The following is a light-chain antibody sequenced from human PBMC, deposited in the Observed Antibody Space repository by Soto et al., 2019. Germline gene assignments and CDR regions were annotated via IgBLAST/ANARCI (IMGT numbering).Light chain of an antibody. CDR3: QQYASSPRT. V-gene: IGKV3-20*01. CDR2: DAS. Sequence: EIVLTQSPATLSLSPGERATLSCRASQSVSSYLAWYQQKPGQAPRLLIYDASSRATGIPDRFSGSGSGTDFTLTISRLEPEDFAVYYCQQYASSPRTFGQGTKVDNK. CDR1: QSVSSY. J-gene: IGKJ1*01.